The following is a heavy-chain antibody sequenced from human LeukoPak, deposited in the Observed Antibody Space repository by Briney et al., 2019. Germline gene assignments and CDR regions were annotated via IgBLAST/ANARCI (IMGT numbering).Heavy chain of an antibody. CDR2: IYYSGST. V-gene: IGHV4-59*08. CDR1: GGSISSYY. D-gene: IGHD3-9*01. J-gene: IGHJ5*02. Sequence: SETLSLTCSVSGGSISSYYWGWIRQPPGKGLEWIGYIYYSGSTNYNPSLKSRVTISLDTSKNQFSLKLSSVTAADTAVYYCARQDDILTGYSPWGQGTLVTVSS. CDR3: ARQDDILTGYSP.